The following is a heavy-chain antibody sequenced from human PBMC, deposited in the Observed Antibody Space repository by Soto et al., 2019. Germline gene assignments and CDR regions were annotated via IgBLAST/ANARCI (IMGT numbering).Heavy chain of an antibody. CDR2: ISAYNGNT. CDR1: GYTFTSYG. J-gene: IGHJ4*02. V-gene: IGHV1-18*01. Sequence: QVQLVQSGAEVKKPGASVKVSCKASGYTFTSYGISWVRQAPGQGLEWMGWISAYNGNTNYAQKLQGRVTMTTDTSTSTAYMEMRSLRSDDTAVYDCARDRTYDFWSGYYAENFDYWGQGTLVTVAS. D-gene: IGHD3-3*01. CDR3: ARDRTYDFWSGYYAENFDY.